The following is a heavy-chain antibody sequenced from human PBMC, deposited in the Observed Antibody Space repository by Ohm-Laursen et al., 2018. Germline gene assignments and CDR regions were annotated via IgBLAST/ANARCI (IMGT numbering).Heavy chain of an antibody. CDR3: AKDRGSDWYFDV. CDR1: GFNFSEFY. Sequence: SLRLSCTASGFNFSEFYMSWIRQAPGKGLEWVAVISYDGRQTYYADSVKGRFTISRDNPKSTLYLQMNSLRSEDTAVYYCAKDRGSDWYFDVWGRGTLVTVSS. J-gene: IGHJ2*01. V-gene: IGHV3-30*18. CDR2: ISYDGRQT. D-gene: IGHD3-10*01.